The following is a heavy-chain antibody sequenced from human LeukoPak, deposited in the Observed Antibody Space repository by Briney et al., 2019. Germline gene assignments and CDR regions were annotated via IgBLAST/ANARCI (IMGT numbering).Heavy chain of an antibody. CDR2: VDPEDGET. D-gene: IGHD1-26*01. V-gene: IGHV1-69-2*01. J-gene: IGHJ4*02. CDR3: ARDSKFREPHSPVY. Sequence: ASVKVSCRVSGYTFTDYYMHWVQQAPGKGLEWMGLVDPEDGETIYAEKFQGRVTISADTSTDTAYMELRSLRSDDTAVYYCARDSKFREPHSPVYWGQGTLVTVSS. CDR1: GYTFTDYY.